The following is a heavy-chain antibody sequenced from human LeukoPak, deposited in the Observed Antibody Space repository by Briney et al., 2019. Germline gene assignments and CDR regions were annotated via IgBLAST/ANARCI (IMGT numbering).Heavy chain of an antibody. J-gene: IGHJ5*02. V-gene: IGHV1-46*01. CDR3: AREFGLWFGELRYNWFDP. D-gene: IGHD3-10*01. CDR1: GYTVTTYY. Sequence: DSVKVSCKASGYTVTTYYMHWVRQAPGHGLEWMGIINPSGGSTSYAQKFQGRVTMTRDTSTSTVYMELSSLRSEDAAVYYCAREFGLWFGELRYNWFDPWGQGTLVTVSS. CDR2: INPSGGST.